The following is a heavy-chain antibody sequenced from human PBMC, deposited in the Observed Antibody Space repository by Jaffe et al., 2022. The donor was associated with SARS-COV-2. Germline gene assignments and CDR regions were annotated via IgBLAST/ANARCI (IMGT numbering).Heavy chain of an antibody. CDR3: ARARVTGKELWLREFDY. J-gene: IGHJ4*02. CDR2: IRWDDDK. D-gene: IGHD5-18*01. Sequence: QITLKESGPPLVKPTETLTLTCTLSGLPLSTSGVGVGWLRRPPGKALEWLALIRWDDDKRYSPSLKSRITITKDTSKNQVVLTMTNMDPVDTATYYCARARVTGKELWLREFDYWGQGTPVTVSS. CDR1: GLPLSTSGVG. V-gene: IGHV2-5*02.